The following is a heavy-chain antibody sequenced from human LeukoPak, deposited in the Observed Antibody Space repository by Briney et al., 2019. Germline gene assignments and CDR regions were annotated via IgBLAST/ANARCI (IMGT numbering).Heavy chain of an antibody. J-gene: IGHJ3*02. D-gene: IGHD4-23*01. CDR1: GYTFTGYY. CDR2: INPNSGGT. Sequence: ASVKVSCKASGYTFTGYYMHWVRQAPGQGLEWMGWINPNSGGTNYAQKFQGRVTMTRDTSISTAYMELSRLRSDDTAVYSCARTERLNYGGNLEDAFDIWGQGTMVTVSS. CDR3: ARTERLNYGGNLEDAFDI. V-gene: IGHV1-2*02.